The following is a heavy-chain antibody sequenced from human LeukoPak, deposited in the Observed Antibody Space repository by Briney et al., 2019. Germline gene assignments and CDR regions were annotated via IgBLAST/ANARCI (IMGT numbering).Heavy chain of an antibody. Sequence: PSETLSLTCTVSGGSISIDYWSWIRQPPGKGLEWIGYIYYSGSTNYNPSLKSRVTISGDTSKNQFSLKLSSVTAADTAVYYRARGDGYNEGYFDYWGQGTLVTVSS. V-gene: IGHV4-59*01. CDR3: ARGDGYNEGYFDY. J-gene: IGHJ4*02. D-gene: IGHD5-24*01. CDR1: GGSISIDY. CDR2: IYYSGST.